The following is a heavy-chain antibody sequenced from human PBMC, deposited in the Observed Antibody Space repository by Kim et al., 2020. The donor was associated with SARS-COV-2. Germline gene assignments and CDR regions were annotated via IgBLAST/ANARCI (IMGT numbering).Heavy chain of an antibody. V-gene: IGHV4-34*01. Sequence: SETLSLTCAVYGGSFSGYYWSWIRQPPGKGLEWIGEINHSGSTNYNPSLKSRVTISVDTSKNQFSLKLSSVTAADTAVYYCAGSRGSAAAGRSWYFDLWGRGTLVTVSS. CDR3: AGSRGSAAAGRSWYFDL. D-gene: IGHD6-13*01. CDR1: GGSFSGYY. CDR2: INHSGST. J-gene: IGHJ2*01.